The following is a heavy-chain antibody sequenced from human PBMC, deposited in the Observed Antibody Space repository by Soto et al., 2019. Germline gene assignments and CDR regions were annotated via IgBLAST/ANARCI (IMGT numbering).Heavy chain of an antibody. J-gene: IGHJ4*02. CDR2: VHYSGNT. Sequence: SENLSLTCTVSGGSIRSGDYYWSWIRQTPERGLEWCGYVHYSGNTFYNPSLKSRATISLDTSRNQFSLNLSSVTAADSAAYYRHTERMEANHFDYGCKGALVT. V-gene: IGHV4-30-4*01. D-gene: IGHD1-26*01. CDR3: HTERMEANHFDY. CDR1: GGSIRSGDYY.